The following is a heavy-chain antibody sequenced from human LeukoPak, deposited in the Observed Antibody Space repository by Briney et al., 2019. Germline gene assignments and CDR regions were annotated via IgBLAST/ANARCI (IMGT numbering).Heavy chain of an antibody. V-gene: IGHV4-4*07. CDR1: GGSINSY. J-gene: IGHJ5*02. D-gene: IGHD3-10*01. CDR3: ARDSGTTGEVKFDP. CDR2: ISGSGTI. Sequence: SETLSLTCIVSGGSINSYWSWIRQPAGKGLEWIGRISGSGTITYNPALQSRLTISIDTSKNQFSLKLMSVTAADTAVYYCARDSGTTGEVKFDPWGQGILVTVSS.